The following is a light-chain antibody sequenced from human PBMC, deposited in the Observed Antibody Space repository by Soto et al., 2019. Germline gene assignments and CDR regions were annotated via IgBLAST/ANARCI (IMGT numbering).Light chain of an antibody. CDR1: SSDVGGYNY. CDR3: CSYTSSSTGVV. J-gene: IGLJ2*01. CDR2: DVS. V-gene: IGLV2-14*01. Sequence: QSALTQPASVSGSPGQSITISCTGTSSDVGGYNYVSWYQQHPGKAPKLMIYDVSNRPSGVSNRFSGSKSGNTASLTISGLQAEDEAEYYCCSYTSSSTGVVFGGGTQLTVL.